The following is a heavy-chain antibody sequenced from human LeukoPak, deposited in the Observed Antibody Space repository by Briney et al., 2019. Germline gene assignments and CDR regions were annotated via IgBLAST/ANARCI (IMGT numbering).Heavy chain of an antibody. CDR1: GFTFSIYE. J-gene: IGHJ5*02. V-gene: IGHV3-48*03. CDR2: ISSTGSAT. Sequence: GGSLRLSCAASGFTFSIYEMNWVRQAPGKGLEWVSYISSTGSATDYADSVKGRSTISRDNAKNTLYLQMNSLRGDDTAVYYCARGCVRAGHDPWGQGTLVTVSS. D-gene: IGHD4/OR15-4a*01. CDR3: ARGCVRAGHDP.